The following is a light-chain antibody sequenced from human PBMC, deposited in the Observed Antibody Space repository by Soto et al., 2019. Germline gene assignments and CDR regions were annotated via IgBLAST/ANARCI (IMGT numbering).Light chain of an antibody. Sequence: QPVLTQPASVSGSPGQSITISCTGTSSDVGAYNYVSWYQQHPGKAPKLMIYEVSNRPSGVSNRFSGSKSDNTASLTISGLQAEDEADYYCSSFTTSSTYVFGTGTKLTVL. V-gene: IGLV2-14*01. J-gene: IGLJ1*01. CDR1: SSDVGAYNY. CDR3: SSFTTSSTYV. CDR2: EVS.